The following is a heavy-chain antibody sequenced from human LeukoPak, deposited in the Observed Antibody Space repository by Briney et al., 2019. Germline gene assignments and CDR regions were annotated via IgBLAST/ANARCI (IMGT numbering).Heavy chain of an antibody. CDR3: ARDSWGYTLDY. D-gene: IGHD5-24*01. V-gene: IGHV4-59*01. Sequence: SETLSLTCTVSGGSISGYYWSWVRQSPEKGLESIGFIYSTGSTSYNPSLKSRVTISVDTSKNQFSLKLSSVTAADTAVYYCARDSWGYTLDYWGQGTRVSVSS. CDR2: IYSTGST. CDR1: GGSISGYY. J-gene: IGHJ4*02.